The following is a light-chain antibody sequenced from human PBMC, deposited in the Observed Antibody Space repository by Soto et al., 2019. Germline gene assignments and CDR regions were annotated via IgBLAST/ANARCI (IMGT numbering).Light chain of an antibody. V-gene: IGLV2-14*01. CDR2: DVT. CDR3: MSYTTSIIYV. Sequence: QAASVSGSPGQSITISCTGTSSDVGFYNHVSWYQQHPGKAPKLMISDVTNRPSGVSDRFSGSKSGNTASLTISGLQTEDEADYYCMSYTTSIIYVFGTGTKLTVL. J-gene: IGLJ1*01. CDR1: SSDVGFYNH.